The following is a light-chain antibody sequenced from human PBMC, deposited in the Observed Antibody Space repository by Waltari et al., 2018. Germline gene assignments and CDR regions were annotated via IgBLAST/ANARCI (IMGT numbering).Light chain of an antibody. Sequence: QSVLTQPPSTSGTPGQRVTISCSGSSSNIGSNYVYWYQHLPGTAPKLLIYTNDHRPSGGPHRFPGSKSGTSASLAISGLQADDESDYFCAAWDDTLSAVVFGGGTKLTVL. CDR2: TND. V-gene: IGLV1-47*02. CDR1: SSNIGSNY. CDR3: AAWDDTLSAVV. J-gene: IGLJ2*01.